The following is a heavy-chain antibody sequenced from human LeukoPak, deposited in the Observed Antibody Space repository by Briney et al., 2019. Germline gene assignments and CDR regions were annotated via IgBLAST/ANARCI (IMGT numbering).Heavy chain of an antibody. Sequence: GGSLRLSCVASGFTFSSFAMHWVRLAPGKGLEWVAVISYDGSNKYYADSVKGRFTISRDNSRNTLSLQMNTLRAEDTAVYFCAKRGVVIRVILVGFHKEAYYFDSWGQGALVTVSS. CDR2: ISYDGSNK. V-gene: IGHV3-30*18. J-gene: IGHJ4*02. D-gene: IGHD3-10*01. CDR1: GFTFSSFA. CDR3: AKRGVVIRVILVGFHKEAYYFDS.